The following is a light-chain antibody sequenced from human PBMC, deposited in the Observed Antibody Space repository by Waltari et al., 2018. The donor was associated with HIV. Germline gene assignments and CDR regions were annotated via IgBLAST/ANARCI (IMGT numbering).Light chain of an antibody. V-gene: IGLV2-8*01. J-gene: IGLJ2*01. CDR1: SRDVGGYDY. CDR3: ASYAGRNNLV. Sequence: QSALTQPPSASGSPGQSVTISCPGTSRDVGGYDYVSWYKQHPGEAPKVVIFEVYTRPSGVPDRLSGSKSGNTASLTVSGLQADDEATYYCASYAGRNNLVFGGGTKLTVL. CDR2: EVY.